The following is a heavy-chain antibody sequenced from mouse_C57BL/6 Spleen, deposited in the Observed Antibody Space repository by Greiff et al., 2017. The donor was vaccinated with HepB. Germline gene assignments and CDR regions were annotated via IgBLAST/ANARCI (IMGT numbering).Heavy chain of an antibody. J-gene: IGHJ1*03. D-gene: IGHD2-3*01. CDR1: GFTFSSYT. CDR3: ARHDVPPYWYFDV. V-gene: IGHV5-9*01. Sequence: EVKLVESGGGLVKPGGSLKLSCAASGFTFSSYTMSWVRQTPEKRLEWVATISGGGGNTYYPDSVKGRFTISRDNAKNTLYLQMSSLRSTDTALYYCARHDVPPYWYFDVWGTGTTVTVSS. CDR2: ISGGGGNT.